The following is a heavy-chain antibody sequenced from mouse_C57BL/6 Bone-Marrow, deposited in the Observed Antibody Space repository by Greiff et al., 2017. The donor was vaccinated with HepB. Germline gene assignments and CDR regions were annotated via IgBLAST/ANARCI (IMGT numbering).Heavy chain of an antibody. Sequence: QVQLQQSGPGLVQPSQSLSITCTVSGFSLTSYGVHWVRQSPGKGLEWLGVIWSGGSTDYNAAFISRLSISKDNSKSQVFVKMNSLQADDTAIYYCARSTIVTTLYYYAMDYWGQGTSVTVSS. V-gene: IGHV2-2*01. CDR2: IWSGGST. J-gene: IGHJ4*01. CDR3: ARSTIVTTLYYYAMDY. D-gene: IGHD2-5*01. CDR1: GFSLTSYG.